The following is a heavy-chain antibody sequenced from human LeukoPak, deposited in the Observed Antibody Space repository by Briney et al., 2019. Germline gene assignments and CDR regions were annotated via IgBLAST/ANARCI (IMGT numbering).Heavy chain of an antibody. D-gene: IGHD6-13*01. J-gene: IGHJ4*02. CDR1: GFTFSSYG. CDR2: IWYDGSNK. V-gene: IGHV3-30*02. CDR3: AKSNGIAAVVDY. Sequence: GGSLRLSCAASGFTFSSYGMHWVRQAPGKGLEWVAVIWYDGSNKYYADSVKGRFTISRDNSKNTLYLQMNSLRAEDTAVYYCAKSNGIAAVVDYWGQGTLVTVSS.